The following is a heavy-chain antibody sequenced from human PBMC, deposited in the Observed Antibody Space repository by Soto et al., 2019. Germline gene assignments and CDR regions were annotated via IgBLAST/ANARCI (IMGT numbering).Heavy chain of an antibody. J-gene: IGHJ6*02. CDR1: GFTFSTYA. Sequence: EVQLLESGGGLVQPGGSLRLSCAASGFTFSTYAMTWVRQAPGKGLKWVSALSASGATTYHADSVKGRFTISRDNSENTLYLQMNSLRAEDTAVYYCAKGLSGSKYYYYGMDVWGQGTKVTVSS. D-gene: IGHD1-26*01. CDR3: AKGLSGSKYYYYGMDV. V-gene: IGHV3-23*01. CDR2: LSASGATT.